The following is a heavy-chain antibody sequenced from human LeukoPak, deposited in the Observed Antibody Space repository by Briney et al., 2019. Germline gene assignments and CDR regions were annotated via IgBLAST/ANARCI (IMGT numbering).Heavy chain of an antibody. CDR1: GGSFSGYY. D-gene: IGHD3-22*01. J-gene: IGHJ3*02. CDR2: INHSGST. V-gene: IGHV4-34*01. Sequence: PSETLSLTCAVYGGSFSGYYWSWIRQPPGKGLEWIGEINHSGSTNYNPSLKSRVTISVDTSKNRFSLKLSSVTAADTAVYYCARRDSGYYLRRAFDIWGQGTMVTVSS. CDR3: ARRDSGYYLRRAFDI.